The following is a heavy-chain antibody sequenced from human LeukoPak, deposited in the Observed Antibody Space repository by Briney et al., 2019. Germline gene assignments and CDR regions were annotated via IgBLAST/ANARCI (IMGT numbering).Heavy chain of an antibody. CDR3: AKDIQLST. CDR1: GFTFSSYW. V-gene: IGHV3-23*01. J-gene: IGHJ3*01. D-gene: IGHD3-16*02. Sequence: GGSLRLSCAASGFTFSSYWMTWVRQVPGKGLEWVSLISSSGGNTYYADSVKGRFTISRDNSKNTLSLQMNSLRVEDTAIYYCAKDIQLSTWGLGTMVTVSS. CDR2: ISSSGGNT.